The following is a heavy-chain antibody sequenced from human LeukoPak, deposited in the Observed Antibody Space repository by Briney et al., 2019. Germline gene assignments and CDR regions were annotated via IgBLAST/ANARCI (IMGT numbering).Heavy chain of an antibody. D-gene: IGHD6-13*01. V-gene: IGHV3-23*01. CDR2: ISGSGGST. Sequence: PGRSLRLSCAASGFTFSSYAMSWVRQAPGKGLEWVSAISGSGGSTYYADSVKGRFTISRDNSKNTLYLQMNSLRAEDTAVYYCAKLIAAAGTSDYWGQGTLVTVSS. J-gene: IGHJ4*02. CDR3: AKLIAAAGTSDY. CDR1: GFTFSSYA.